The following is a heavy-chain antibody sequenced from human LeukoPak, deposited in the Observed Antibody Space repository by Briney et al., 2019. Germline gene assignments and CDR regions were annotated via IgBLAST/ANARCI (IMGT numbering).Heavy chain of an antibody. Sequence: ASVKVSCKASGYTFTGYYMHWVRQAPGQGLEWMGWINPNSGGTNYAQKFQGRVTMTRDTSISTAYMELSRLRSDDTAVYYCARGGTDYTSSSYYYAMDVWGQGTTVAVSS. J-gene: IGHJ6*02. CDR2: INPNSGGT. D-gene: IGHD6-13*01. CDR3: ARGGTDYTSSSYYYAMDV. V-gene: IGHV1-2*02. CDR1: GYTFTGYY.